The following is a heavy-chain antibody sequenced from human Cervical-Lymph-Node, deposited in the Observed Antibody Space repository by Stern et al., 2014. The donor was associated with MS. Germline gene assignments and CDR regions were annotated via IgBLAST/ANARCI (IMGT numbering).Heavy chain of an antibody. J-gene: IGHJ4*02. V-gene: IGHV3-23*04. CDR1: GFTFSSYA. CDR3: AKAVSVIPAATTDY. D-gene: IGHD2-2*01. Sequence: EVQLVESGGGLVQPGGSLRLSCEASGFTFSSYAMSWVRQAPGKGLEWVSGISGSGGSTYDADSVKGRFTISRDNSKNTLYLQMNSLRAEDTAVYYCAKAVSVIPAATTDYWGQGTLVTVSS. CDR2: ISGSGGST.